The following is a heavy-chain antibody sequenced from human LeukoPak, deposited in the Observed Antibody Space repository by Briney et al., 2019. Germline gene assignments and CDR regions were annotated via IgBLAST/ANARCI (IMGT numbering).Heavy chain of an antibody. CDR2: INHSGGT. Sequence: PSETLSLTCAVYGGSFSGYYWSWIRQPPGKGLEWIGEINHSGGTNYNPSLKSRVTISVDTSKNQFSLKLSSVTAADTAVYYCARGLLYNYWGQGTLVTVSS. D-gene: IGHD2-2*02. V-gene: IGHV4-34*01. CDR3: ARGLLYNY. CDR1: GGSFSGYY. J-gene: IGHJ4*02.